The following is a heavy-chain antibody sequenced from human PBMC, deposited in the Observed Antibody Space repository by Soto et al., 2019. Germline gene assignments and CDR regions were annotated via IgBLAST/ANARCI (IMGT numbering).Heavy chain of an antibody. V-gene: IGHV3-23*01. Sequence: EVPLLESGGGLVQPGGSLRLSGAASGFTFSSYAMSWVRQAPGKGLEWVSAISGSGGSTYYAASVKGRFTISRDNSKNTLSLQMNSLRAEDTAVYYFAKDSSSGWYGSDYWGQGTLVTVSS. CDR3: AKDSSSGWYGSDY. D-gene: IGHD6-19*01. CDR2: ISGSGGST. CDR1: GFTFSSYA. J-gene: IGHJ4*02.